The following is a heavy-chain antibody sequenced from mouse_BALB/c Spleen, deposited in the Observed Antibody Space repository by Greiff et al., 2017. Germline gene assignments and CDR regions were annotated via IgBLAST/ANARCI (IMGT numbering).Heavy chain of an antibody. V-gene: IGHV1-4*02. D-gene: IGHD2-12*01. CDR2: INPSSGYT. CDR1: GYTFTSYT. CDR3: AFSPYDDGGVMDY. J-gene: IGHJ4*01. Sequence: VQGVESAAELARPGASVKMSCKASGYTFTSYTMHWVKQRPGQGLEWIGYINPSSGYTEYNQKFKDKTTLTADKSSSTAYMQLSSLTSEDSAVYYCAFSPYDDGGVMDYWGQGTSVTVSS.